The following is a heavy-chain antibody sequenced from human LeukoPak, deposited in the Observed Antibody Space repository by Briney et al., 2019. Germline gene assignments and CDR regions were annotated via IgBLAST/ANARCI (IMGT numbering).Heavy chain of an antibody. Sequence: GGSLRLSCAASGFTFSSYWMHWVRQTPGKGLVWVSRINSDGSSTTYADSVKGRFTISRDNVKNTLYLQMNSLRAEDTAVYYCARGGLYGDYWGQGTLVTVSS. J-gene: IGHJ4*02. CDR2: INSDGSST. CDR1: GFTFSSYW. V-gene: IGHV3-74*01. CDR3: ARGGLYGDY. D-gene: IGHD4-17*01.